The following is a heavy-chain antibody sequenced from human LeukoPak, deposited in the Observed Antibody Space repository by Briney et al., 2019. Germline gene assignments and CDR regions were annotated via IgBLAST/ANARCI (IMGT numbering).Heavy chain of an antibody. CDR1: GFTFSSYV. J-gene: IGHJ4*02. V-gene: IGHV3-21*01. Sequence: GGSLRLSCAASGFTFSSYVMRWVRQAPGKGLEWVSSISSSSSYIYYADSVKGRFTISRDNAKNSLYLQMNSLRAEDTAVYYCARDQADKQTDYWGQGTLVTVSS. CDR3: ARDQADKQTDY. CDR2: ISSSSSYI.